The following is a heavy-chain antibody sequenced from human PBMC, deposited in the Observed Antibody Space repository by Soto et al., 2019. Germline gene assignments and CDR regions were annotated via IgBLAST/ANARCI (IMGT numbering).Heavy chain of an antibody. CDR2: ISSSSSYI. J-gene: IGHJ6*02. V-gene: IGHV3-21*01. CDR3: ARDLIVATYSNDYYYYGMDG. Sequence: GGSLRLSCAASGFTFSSYSMNWVRQAPGKGLEWVSSISSSSSYIYYADSVKGRFTISRDNAKNSLYLQMNSLRAEDTAVYYCARDLIVATYSNDYYYYGMDGWGQGTTVTVSS. D-gene: IGHD5-12*01. CDR1: GFTFSSYS.